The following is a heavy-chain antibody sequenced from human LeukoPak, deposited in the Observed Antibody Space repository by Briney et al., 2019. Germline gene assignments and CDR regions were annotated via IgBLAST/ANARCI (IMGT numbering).Heavy chain of an antibody. J-gene: IGHJ4*02. CDR1: GGTFSNYE. V-gene: IGHV1-18*01. CDR3: ARDLRRDSSGWSSQVVLDY. D-gene: IGHD6-19*01. CDR2: ISAYNGNT. Sequence: ASVKVSCKASGGTFSNYEINWVRQAPGQGLEWMGWISAYNGNTNYAQKLQGRVTMTTDTSTNTAYMELRSLRSDDTAVYYCARDLRRDSSGWSSQVVLDYWGQGTLVTVSS.